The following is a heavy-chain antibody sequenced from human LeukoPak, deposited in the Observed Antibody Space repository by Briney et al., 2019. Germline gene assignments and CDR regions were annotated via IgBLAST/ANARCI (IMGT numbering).Heavy chain of an antibody. CDR1: GYIFTSYW. CDR2: IYPGDSDT. V-gene: IGHV5-51*01. Sequence: GESLKISCKGSGYIFTSYWIGWVRQMPGKGLEWMGIIYPGDSDTRYSPSFQGQVTISADKSISTAYLQWSSLKASDTAMYYCARHSPSGDSRGLPDYWGQGTLVTVSS. CDR3: ARHSPSGDSRGLPDY. J-gene: IGHJ4*02. D-gene: IGHD3-10*01.